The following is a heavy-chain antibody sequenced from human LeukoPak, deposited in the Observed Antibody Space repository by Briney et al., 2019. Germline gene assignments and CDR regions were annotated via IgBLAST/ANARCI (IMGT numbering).Heavy chain of an antibody. CDR3: ARDYYDSSGYPNWFDP. CDR1: GFTFSSYA. D-gene: IGHD3-22*01. V-gene: IGHV3-30-3*01. CDR2: ISYDGSNK. J-gene: IGHJ5*02. Sequence: GGSLSLSCAASGFTFSSYAMHWVRQAPGKGLEWVAVISYDGSNKYYADSVKGRFTISIDNSKNTLYLQMNSLRAEDTAVYYCARDYYDSSGYPNWFDPWGQGTLVTVSS.